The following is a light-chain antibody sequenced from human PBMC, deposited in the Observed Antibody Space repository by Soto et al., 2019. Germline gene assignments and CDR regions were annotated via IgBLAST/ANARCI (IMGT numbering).Light chain of an antibody. CDR3: QQYGPSTMYT. J-gene: IGKJ2*01. CDR1: QTVISSY. V-gene: IGKV3-20*01. Sequence: ELVLTQSPGTLSLSPGYRATLSCRASQTVISSYFAWYQQKPGQAPRLLIYGASTRATGIPGRFSVSASGTDFHLTISRLEPEDFAVYYCQQYGPSTMYTFGQGTNLEIK. CDR2: GAS.